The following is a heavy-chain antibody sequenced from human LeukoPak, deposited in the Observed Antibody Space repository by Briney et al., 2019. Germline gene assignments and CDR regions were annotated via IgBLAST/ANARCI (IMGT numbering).Heavy chain of an antibody. Sequence: TLSLTCTVSGGSISSGGYYWIWIPQPTGKELEWIGRIYTSGSTNYNPSLDSRATISVDTSNNQYSLMLSSVAAAATADYCCARVGAVAVWGQGSLVTVCS. CDR2: IYTSGST. D-gene: IGHD6-19*01. J-gene: IGHJ4*02. CDR1: GGSISSGGYY. V-gene: IGHV4-61*02. CDR3: ARVGAVAV.